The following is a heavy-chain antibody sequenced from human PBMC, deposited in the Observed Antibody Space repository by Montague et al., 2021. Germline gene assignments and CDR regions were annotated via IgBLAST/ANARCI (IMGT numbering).Heavy chain of an antibody. CDR3: ARRLGIRAPFDY. J-gene: IGHJ4*02. V-gene: IGHV4-34*01. Sequence: SQTLSLTCAVYGASFNAYKCRWIRQPPGKGLEWIGEIDHRRGPNYNPSIQSRVTISVDTSKSQLSLKMISVTAADTAVYFCARRLGIRAPFDYWGQGTLVTASS. CDR2: IDHRRGP. CDR1: GASFNAYK. D-gene: IGHD7-27*01.